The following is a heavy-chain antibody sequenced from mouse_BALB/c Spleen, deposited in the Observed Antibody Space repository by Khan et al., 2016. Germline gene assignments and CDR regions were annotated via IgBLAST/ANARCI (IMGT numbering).Heavy chain of an antibody. CDR1: VFNNKDYY. CDR3: NAIYYGSDFYFDY. CDR2: IDPENGDT. V-gene: IGHV14-4*02. Sequence: EVQLQESGAELVRSGASVKLSCTASVFNNKDYYMHWVKQRHEQGLEWIGWIDPENGDTVYAPKFQGKAPMTAATSSNAAYLQFSRLTYEDSAGYYCNAIYYGSDFYFDYWGQGTTLTVSS. D-gene: IGHD1-1*01. J-gene: IGHJ2*01.